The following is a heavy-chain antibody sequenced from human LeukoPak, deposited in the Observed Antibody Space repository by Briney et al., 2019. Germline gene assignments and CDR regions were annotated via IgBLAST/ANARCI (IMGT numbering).Heavy chain of an antibody. D-gene: IGHD1-26*01. V-gene: IGHV1-69*04. CDR1: GGTFSSYA. J-gene: IGHJ4*02. CDR3: ARVGIVGATPPDPYFDY. Sequence: SVKVSCKASGGTFSSYAISWVRQAPGQGLEWMGRIIPILGIANYAQKFQGRVTITADKSTSTAYMELSSLRSEDTAVYYCARVGIVGATPPDPYFDYWGQGTLVTVSS. CDR2: IIPILGIA.